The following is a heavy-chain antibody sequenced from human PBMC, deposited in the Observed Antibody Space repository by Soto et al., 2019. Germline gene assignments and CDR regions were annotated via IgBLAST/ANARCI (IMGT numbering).Heavy chain of an antibody. CDR2: IIPILGIA. CDR3: ARDETGTTNYYYYYMDV. V-gene: IGHV1-69*04. CDR1: GGTFRSYT. Sequence: GASVKVSCKASGGTFRSYTISWVRQAPGQGLEWMGRIIPILGIANYAQKFEGRVTITADKSTSTAYMELSSLRSEDTAVYYCARDETGTTNYYYYYMDVWGKGTTVTVSS. D-gene: IGHD1-7*01. J-gene: IGHJ6*03.